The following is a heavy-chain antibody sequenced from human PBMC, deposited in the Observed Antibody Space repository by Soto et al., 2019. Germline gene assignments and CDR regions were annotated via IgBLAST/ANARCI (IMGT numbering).Heavy chain of an antibody. Sequence: QVQLVQSGAEVKKPGASVKVSCKVSGYMFTAYYIYWVRQAPGQGLEWMGWIDPNSGGTNYAQKFQGWVTMTRDKSINTAYMELSRLKSDYTAIYYCARAAYSSGWYDYWGQGTLVTVSS. CDR3: ARAAYSSGWYDY. V-gene: IGHV1-2*04. CDR2: IDPNSGGT. CDR1: GYMFTAYY. J-gene: IGHJ4*02. D-gene: IGHD6-19*01.